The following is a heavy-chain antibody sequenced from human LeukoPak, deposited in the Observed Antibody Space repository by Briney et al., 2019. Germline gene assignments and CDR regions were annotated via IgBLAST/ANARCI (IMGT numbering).Heavy chain of an antibody. D-gene: IGHD3-9*01. CDR2: TNHSVST. V-gene: IGHV4-34*01. J-gene: IGHJ4*02. CDR3: ARGGYYDILAGTLYYFDY. Sequence: PSETLSLTCAVYGGSFSGYYWSWLRQPPGKGLEWIGETNHSVSTNYNPSLRSRATISVNTSKNQFSLKLSSVTAADTAVYYCARGGYYDILAGTLYYFDYWGQGTLVTVSS. CDR1: GGSFSGYY.